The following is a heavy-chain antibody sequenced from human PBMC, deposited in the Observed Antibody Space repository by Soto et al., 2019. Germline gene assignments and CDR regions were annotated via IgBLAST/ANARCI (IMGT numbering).Heavy chain of an antibody. V-gene: IGHV4-4*02. CDR1: GGSTSSSDW. Sequence: XESGPGLVKPSETLSLTCAISGGSTSSSDWWTWVRQPPGEGLEWIGEIHRDGVTNYNSSLKSRLTISLDQSRNQFSLSLTSVTAADAAVYFCAGRPEIHPRWGQGILVPVSS. J-gene: IGHJ4*02. CDR3: AGRPEIHPR. CDR2: IHRDGVT. D-gene: IGHD1-26*01.